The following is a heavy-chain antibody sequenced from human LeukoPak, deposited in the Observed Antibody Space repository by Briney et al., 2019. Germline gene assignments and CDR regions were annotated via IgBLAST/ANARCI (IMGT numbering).Heavy chain of an antibody. CDR3: ARFAYGSVDY. V-gene: IGHV4-59*01. J-gene: IGHJ4*02. Sequence: PSETLSLTCTVSGGSISSYYWSWIRQPPGKGLKWIGYIYYSGSTNYNPSLKSRVTISVDTSKNQFSLKLSSVTAADTAVYYCARFAYGSVDYWGQGTLVTVSS. CDR1: GGSISSYY. D-gene: IGHD3-10*01. CDR2: IYYSGST.